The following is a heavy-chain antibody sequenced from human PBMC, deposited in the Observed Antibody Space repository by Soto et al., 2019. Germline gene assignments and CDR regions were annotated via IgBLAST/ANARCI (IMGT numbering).Heavy chain of an antibody. CDR1: GFTFSSYA. J-gene: IGHJ6*02. CDR2: ISGSGGST. V-gene: IGHV3-23*01. CDR3: AKSWRRFLEWFYGMDV. Sequence: LRLSCAASGFTFSSYAMSWVRQAPGKGLEWVSAISGSGGSTYYADSVKGRFTISRDNSKNTLYLQMNSLRAEDTAVYYCAKSWRRFLEWFYGMDVWGQGTTVTVSS. D-gene: IGHD3-3*01.